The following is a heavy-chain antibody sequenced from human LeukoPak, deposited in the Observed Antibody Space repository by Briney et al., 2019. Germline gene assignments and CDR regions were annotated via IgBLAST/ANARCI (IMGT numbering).Heavy chain of an antibody. CDR1: GGSISSYY. V-gene: IGHV4-59*01. J-gene: IGHJ4*02. Sequence: SSETLSLTCTVSGGSISSYYWSWIRQPPGKGLEWIGYTYYSGSTNYNPSLKSRVTISVDTSKNQFSLKLSSVTAADTAVYYCARGATGSGYLEYYFDYWGQGTLVTVSS. D-gene: IGHD5-12*01. CDR2: TYYSGST. CDR3: ARGATGSGYLEYYFDY.